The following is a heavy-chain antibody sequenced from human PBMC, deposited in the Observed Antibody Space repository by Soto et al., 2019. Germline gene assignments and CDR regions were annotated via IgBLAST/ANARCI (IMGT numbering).Heavy chain of an antibody. CDR3: AKAWDYRDYGDRRSFDS. D-gene: IGHD4-17*01. V-gene: IGHV3-9*01. J-gene: IGHJ4*02. Sequence: GGSLRLSCAASGFTFDDYAMHWVRQTPGRGLEWVSGISWNSGSIGYADSVKGRFTISRNNAKNSLYLQMNSLGAEDTAFYHCAKAWDYRDYGDRRSFDSWGQGTLVTVSS. CDR2: ISWNSGSI. CDR1: GFTFDDYA.